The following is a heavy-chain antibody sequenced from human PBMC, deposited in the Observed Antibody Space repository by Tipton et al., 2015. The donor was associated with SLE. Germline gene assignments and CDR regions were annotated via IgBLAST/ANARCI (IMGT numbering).Heavy chain of an antibody. CDR1: GYSLTSGYC. Sequence: TLSLTCAASGYSLTSGYCLGWFRQSPGKGLEWIGTIYHRGNTYYNPSLRSRVTISIDTSQNQFSLKLTSVTAADTAVYYCARDVFDYYDTTGLDYWGQGTLVTVSS. D-gene: IGHD3-22*01. CDR3: ARDVFDYYDTTGLDY. CDR2: IYHRGNT. V-gene: IGHV4-38-2*02. J-gene: IGHJ4*02.